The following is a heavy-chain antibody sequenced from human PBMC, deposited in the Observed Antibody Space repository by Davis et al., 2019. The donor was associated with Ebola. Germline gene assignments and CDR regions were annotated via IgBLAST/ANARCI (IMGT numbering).Heavy chain of an antibody. D-gene: IGHD3-10*02. CDR3: VRDYLFAFDS. CDR2: INTRGDAR. CDR1: GFTFTSYS. Sequence: GESLKISCVTSGFTFTSYSFNWIRQPPGKGLEWIAHINTRGDARVYADSVRGRFTISRDDAANSLYLQMDSLKHEDTAVYYCVRDYLFAFDSWGQGTPVTVSS. J-gene: IGHJ4*02. V-gene: IGHV3-48*02.